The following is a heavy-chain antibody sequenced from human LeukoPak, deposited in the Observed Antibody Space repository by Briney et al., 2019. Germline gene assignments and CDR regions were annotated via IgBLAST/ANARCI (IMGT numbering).Heavy chain of an antibody. CDR3: TTPYYYDSSGYLDY. J-gene: IGHJ4*02. CDR1: GFTFSNAW. V-gene: IGHV3-15*01. D-gene: IGHD3-22*01. Sequence: GGSLRLSCAASGFTFSNAWMSWVRQAPGKGLEWVGRIKSKTDGGTTDYAAPVKDRFPISRDDSKNTLYLQMNSLKTEDTAVYYCTTPYYYDSSGYLDYWGQGTLVTVSS. CDR2: IKSKTDGGTT.